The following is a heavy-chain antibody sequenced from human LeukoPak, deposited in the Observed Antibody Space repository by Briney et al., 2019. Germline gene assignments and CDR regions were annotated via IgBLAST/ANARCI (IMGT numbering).Heavy chain of an antibody. CDR1: GGSISSYY. V-gene: IGHV4-59*01. Sequence: SETLSLTCTVSGGSISSYYWSWIRQPPGKGLEWIGYIYYGGSTNYNPSLKSRVTISVDTSKNQFSLKLSSVTAADTAVYYCARDTYYYGSGSYHWFDPWGQGTLVTVSS. CDR3: ARDTYYYGSGSYHWFDP. D-gene: IGHD3-10*01. CDR2: IYYGGST. J-gene: IGHJ5*02.